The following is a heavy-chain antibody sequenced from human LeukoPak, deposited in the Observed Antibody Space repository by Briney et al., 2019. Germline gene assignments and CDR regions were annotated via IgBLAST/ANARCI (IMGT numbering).Heavy chain of an antibody. CDR1: GFTFSSYG. V-gene: IGHV3-30*18. Sequence: GRSLRLPCAASGFTFSSYGMHWVRQAPGKGLEWVAVISYHGSNKYYADSVKGRFTISRDNSKNTLYLQMNSLRAEDTAVYYCGKYSDYGDYLDWFDPWGQGTLVTVSS. J-gene: IGHJ5*02. CDR2: ISYHGSNK. D-gene: IGHD4-17*01. CDR3: GKYSDYGDYLDWFDP.